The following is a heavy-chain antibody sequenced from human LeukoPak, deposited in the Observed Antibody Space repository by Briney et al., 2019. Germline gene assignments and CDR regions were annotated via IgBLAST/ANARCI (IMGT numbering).Heavy chain of an antibody. CDR2: VSSNGDNR. Sequence: GGSLRLSCEASGFTFNSYTMHWVRQAPGKELEYVSAVSSNGDNRHYTNSMKGRITISRDNSKNTLYLQMNSLRAEDTAVYYCARALGYCSSTSCYGDMDVWGKGTTVTVSS. CDR3: ARALGYCSSTSCYGDMDV. D-gene: IGHD2-2*01. J-gene: IGHJ6*03. CDR1: GFTFNSYT. V-gene: IGHV3-64*01.